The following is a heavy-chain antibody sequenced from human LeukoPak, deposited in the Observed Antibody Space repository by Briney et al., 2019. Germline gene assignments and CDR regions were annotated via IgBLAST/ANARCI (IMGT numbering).Heavy chain of an antibody. CDR1: GDSISSTSYY. J-gene: IGHJ2*01. CDR3: ARHFRDYGGTSRWYFKL. D-gene: IGHD4-23*01. Sequence: PAETLSLTCTLSGDSISSTSYYCGWIRQPPGKGLEWNGSTYYSGSIYYTPSLTTRVTISVDTTKSQFSLKLSFVTAADTAVYYCARHFRDYGGTSRWYFKLWGRGTLVTVSS. CDR2: TYYSGSI. V-gene: IGHV4-39*01.